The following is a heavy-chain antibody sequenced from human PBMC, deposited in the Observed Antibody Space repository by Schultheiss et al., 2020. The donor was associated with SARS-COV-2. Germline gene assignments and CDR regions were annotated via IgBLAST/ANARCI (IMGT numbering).Heavy chain of an antibody. D-gene: IGHD6-13*01. CDR1: GGSISSGGYS. Sequence: SETLSLTCAVSGGSISSGGYSWSWIRQPPGKGLEWIGYIYHSGSTNYNPFLKSRVTISVDTSKNQFSLKLSSVTAADTAVYYCARGVIAAAGNYFDYWGQGTLVTVSS. V-gene: IGHV4-30-2*01. CDR3: ARGVIAAAGNYFDY. J-gene: IGHJ4*02. CDR2: IYHSGST.